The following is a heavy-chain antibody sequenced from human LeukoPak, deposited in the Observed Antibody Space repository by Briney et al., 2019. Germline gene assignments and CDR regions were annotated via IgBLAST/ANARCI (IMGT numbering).Heavy chain of an antibody. CDR1: GGSFSGYY. D-gene: IGHD3-10*01. CDR3: ARANLRITLRARIDY. CDR2: INHSGST. V-gene: IGHV4-34*01. Sequence: PSETLSLTCAVYGGSFSGYYWSWIRQPPGKGLEWIGEINHSGSTNYNPSLKSRVTISVDTSKNQFSLKLSSVTAADTAVYYCARANLRITLRARIDYWGQGTLVTVSS. J-gene: IGHJ4*02.